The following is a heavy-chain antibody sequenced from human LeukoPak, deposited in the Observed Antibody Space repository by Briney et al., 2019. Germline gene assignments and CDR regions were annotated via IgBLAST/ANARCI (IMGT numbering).Heavy chain of an antibody. CDR3: ARVPLTPLLWNFDY. J-gene: IGHJ4*02. CDR1: GYTFTSYA. CDR2: INTNTGNP. Sequence: ASVKVSCKASGYTFTSYAMNWVRQAPGQGLEWMGWINTNTGNPTYAQGFTGRFVFSLDTSVSTAYLQISSLKAEDTAVYYCARVPLTPLLWNFDYWGQGTLVTVSS. V-gene: IGHV7-4-1*02. D-gene: IGHD3-10*01.